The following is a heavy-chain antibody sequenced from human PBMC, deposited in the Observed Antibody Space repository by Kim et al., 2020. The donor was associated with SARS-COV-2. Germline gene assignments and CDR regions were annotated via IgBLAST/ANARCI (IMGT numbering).Heavy chain of an antibody. Sequence: SETLSLTCAVYGGSFSGYYWSWIRQPPGKGLEWIGEINHSGSTNYNPSLKSRVTISVDTSKNQFSLKLSSVTAADTAVYYCARLAVYYDWPQGGYWGQGTLVTVSS. CDR3: ARLAVYYDWPQGGY. V-gene: IGHV4-34*01. CDR2: INHSGST. J-gene: IGHJ4*02. CDR1: GGSFSGYY. D-gene: IGHD5-12*01.